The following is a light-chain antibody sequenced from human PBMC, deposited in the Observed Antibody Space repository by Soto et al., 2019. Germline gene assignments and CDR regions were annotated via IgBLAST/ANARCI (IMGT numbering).Light chain of an antibody. V-gene: IGLV2-14*01. CDR1: TSDVGGYNY. J-gene: IGLJ1*01. CDR2: EVS. Sequence: QPVLTQPASVSGSPGQSITISCTGTTSDVGGYNYVSWYQQQSGKAPKLMIHEVSNRPSGVSNRFSGSKSGNTASLTISGLQAEDEADYYCSSYTSSRAYVFGIGTKVT. CDR3: SSYTSSRAYV.